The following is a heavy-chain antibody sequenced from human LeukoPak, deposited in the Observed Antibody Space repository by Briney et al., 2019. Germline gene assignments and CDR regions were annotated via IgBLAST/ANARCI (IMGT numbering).Heavy chain of an antibody. CDR3: ARDPYVSNFDY. D-gene: IGHD3-10*02. Sequence: PGGSLRLSCAASGFTFSNYWMSWVRQAPGKGPEWMGNIKEDGSETYYVDSVKGRFTISRDNAQNSLYPHMHSLRVEDTAVYYCARDPYVSNFDYWGQGTLVTVSS. J-gene: IGHJ4*02. V-gene: IGHV3-7*03. CDR1: GFTFSNYW. CDR2: IKEDGSET.